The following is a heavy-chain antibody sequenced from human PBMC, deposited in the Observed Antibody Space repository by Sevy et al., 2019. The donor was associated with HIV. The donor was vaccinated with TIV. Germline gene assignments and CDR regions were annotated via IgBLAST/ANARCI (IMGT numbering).Heavy chain of an antibody. CDR3: ARASSSSGWYGRVVVYYYYGMDV. CDR2: IKQDGSEK. D-gene: IGHD6-19*01. Sequence: QLGGSLRLSCAASGFTFSSYWMSWVRQAPGKGLEWVANIKQDGSEKYYVDSVKGRFTISRDNAKNSLYLQMNSLRAEDTAVYYCARASSSSGWYGRVVVYYYYGMDVWGQGTTVTVSS. V-gene: IGHV3-7*01. J-gene: IGHJ6*02. CDR1: GFTFSSYW.